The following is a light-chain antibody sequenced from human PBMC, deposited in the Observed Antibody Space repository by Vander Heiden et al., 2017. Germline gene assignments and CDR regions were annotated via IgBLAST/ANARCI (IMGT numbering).Light chain of an antibody. CDR1: QSISSY. V-gene: IGKV1-39*01. CDR2: AAS. CDR3: QQSYSTPYT. J-gene: IGKJ2*01. Sequence: DIQMTQSPSSLSASVVDRVTITCRASQSISSYLNWYQQKPGKAPKLLIYAASSLQSGVPSRFSGSGSGTDFTLTISSLQPEDFATYYCQQSYSTPYTFGQGTKVEIK.